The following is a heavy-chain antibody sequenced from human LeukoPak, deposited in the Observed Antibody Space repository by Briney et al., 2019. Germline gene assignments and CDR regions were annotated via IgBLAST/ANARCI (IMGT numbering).Heavy chain of an antibody. CDR3: ARASDTYYYDSSGYYQPHFDY. J-gene: IGHJ4*02. CDR1: GGSISSRNW. V-gene: IGHV4-4*02. D-gene: IGHD3-22*01. Sequence: PSGTLSLTCAVSGGSISSRNWWSWVRQPPGKGLEWIGEIYHSGSTNYNPSLKTRVTISVDKSKNQFSLKLSPVTAADTAVYYCARASDTYYYDSSGYYQPHFDYWGQGTLVTVSS. CDR2: IYHSGST.